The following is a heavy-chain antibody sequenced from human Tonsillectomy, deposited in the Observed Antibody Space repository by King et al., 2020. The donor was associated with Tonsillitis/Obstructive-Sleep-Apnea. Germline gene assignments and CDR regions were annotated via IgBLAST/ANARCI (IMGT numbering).Heavy chain of an antibody. J-gene: IGHJ3*02. CDR1: GFTFDDYA. CDR3: AKDRLRLLEWPDAFDI. Sequence: DVQLVESGGGLVQPGRSLRLSCAASGFTFDDYAMHWVRQAPGKGLEWVSGISWNSGSIGYADSVKGRFTISRDNAKNSLYLQMNSLRAEDTALYYCAKDRLRLLEWPDAFDIWGQGTMVTVSS. CDR2: ISWNSGSI. V-gene: IGHV3-9*01. D-gene: IGHD3-3*01.